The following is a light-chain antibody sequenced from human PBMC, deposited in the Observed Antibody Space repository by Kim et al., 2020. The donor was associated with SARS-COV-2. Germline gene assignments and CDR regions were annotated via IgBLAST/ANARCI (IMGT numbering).Light chain of an antibody. CDR2: GAS. V-gene: IGKV3-15*01. CDR3: QQFNDWPRT. J-gene: IGKJ1*01. CDR1: QSVNSN. Sequence: EIVMTQSPATLSVSPGERATLSCWASQSVNSNLVWYQQKPGQAPRLLIYGASTRATSIPARFSGSGSGTEFTLTISSLQSEDFAVYYCQQFNDWPRTFGQGTKVDIK.